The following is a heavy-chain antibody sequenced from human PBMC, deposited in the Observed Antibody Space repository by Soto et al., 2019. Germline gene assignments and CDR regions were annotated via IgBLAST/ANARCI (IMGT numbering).Heavy chain of an antibody. CDR2: IIPYYNTL. J-gene: IGHJ4*02. CDR3: ASGASRCYPSCFDS. CDR1: EGTFNSYA. V-gene: IGHV1-69*01. D-gene: IGHD2-2*01. Sequence: QAQVVQSGAEVRKPGSSVKLSCKASEGTFNSYAIAWVRQAPGQGLEWMGGIIPYYNTLNYAQKFQDRVTITADDATNTGYMELSSLRSDATAGYCCASGASRCYPSCFDSWAQGTRVPVSS.